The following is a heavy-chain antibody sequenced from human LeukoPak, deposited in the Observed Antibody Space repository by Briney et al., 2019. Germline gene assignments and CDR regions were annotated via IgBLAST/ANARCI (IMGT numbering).Heavy chain of an antibody. J-gene: IGHJ5*02. CDR2: IGTAGDT. CDR3: ARGHQLPGANWFDP. D-gene: IGHD2-2*01. V-gene: IGHV3-13*01. Sequence: GGSLRLSCAASGFTFKSYDMHWVRQATGKGLEWVSAIGTAGDTYYPGSVKGRFTISRENAKNSLYLQMSSLRAEDTAVYYCARGHQLPGANWFDPWGQGTLVTVSS. CDR1: GFTFKSYD.